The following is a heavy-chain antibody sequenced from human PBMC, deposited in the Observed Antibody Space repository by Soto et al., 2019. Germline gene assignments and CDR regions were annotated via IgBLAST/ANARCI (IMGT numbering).Heavy chain of an antibody. CDR3: ARDSGWPILNFDN. CDR1: GFTLSSYA. D-gene: IGHD3-10*01. Sequence: PGGSLRLSCAASGFTLSSYAMSLVRQAPGKGLGLVAASSYDGRETFYADSAKGRFTVSKEMSKNTAFLQMNALRHEDTAVYFCARDSGWPILNFDNWGQGTPVTVSS. CDR2: SSYDGRET. J-gene: IGHJ4*02. V-gene: IGHV3-30*03.